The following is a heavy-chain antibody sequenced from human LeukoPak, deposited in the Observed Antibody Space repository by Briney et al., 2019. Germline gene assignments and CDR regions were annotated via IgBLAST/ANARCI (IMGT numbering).Heavy chain of an antibody. D-gene: IGHD1-7*01. J-gene: IGHJ4*02. CDR1: GFTLSSYW. Sequence: GGSLRLSCATSGFTLSSYWMTWVRQAPGKGLEWVATIRQDGSRKYYVDSVKGRFTVSRDNAKNSLYLQMNSLRAEDTAVYYCARESAGTVSLVDFDYWGQGTLVTVSS. CDR2: IRQDGSRK. V-gene: IGHV3-7*01. CDR3: ARESAGTVSLVDFDY.